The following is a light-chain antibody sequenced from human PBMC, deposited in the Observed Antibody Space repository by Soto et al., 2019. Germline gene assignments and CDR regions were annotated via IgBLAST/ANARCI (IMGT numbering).Light chain of an antibody. J-gene: IGKJ1*01. CDR2: DAS. Sequence: DIQMTQSPSTPSLSVGTRATITCXASQSISTWLAWYQQEPGKAPKLLIHDASSLPSGVPSRFSGSGSGTDFTLTISSLHPDDFATYYCQQYNSYSPTFGQGTKVDIK. V-gene: IGKV1-5*01. CDR1: QSISTW. CDR3: QQYNSYSPT.